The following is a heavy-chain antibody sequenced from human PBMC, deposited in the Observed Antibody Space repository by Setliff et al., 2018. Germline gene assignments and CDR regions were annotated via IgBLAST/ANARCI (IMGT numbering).Heavy chain of an antibody. J-gene: IGHJ5*02. Sequence: PSETLSLTCAVYGGSFSGYSWTWIRQPPGKGLEWIGDINHSGSTNYSPSLKSRVTISVDTSKNQFSLKLSSVTAADTAVYYCARDVFDFRTGQAGPWGQGTLVTV. D-gene: IGHD3-3*01. V-gene: IGHV4-34*01. CDR3: ARDVFDFRTGQAGP. CDR2: INHSGST. CDR1: GGSFSGYS.